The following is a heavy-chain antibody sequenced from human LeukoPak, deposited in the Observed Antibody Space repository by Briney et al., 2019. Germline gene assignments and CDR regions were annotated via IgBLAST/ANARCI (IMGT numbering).Heavy chain of an antibody. J-gene: IGHJ4*02. CDR3: ARPGLRFLEWSYYFDY. D-gene: IGHD3-3*01. CDR2: IYYSGST. Sequence: PSETLSLTCTVSGGSISSSSYYWGWIRQPPGKGLEWIGGIYYSGSTYYNPSLKSRVTISVDTSKNQFSLKLSSVTAADTAVYYCARPGLRFLEWSYYFDYWGQGTLVTVSS. V-gene: IGHV4-39*01. CDR1: GGSISSSSYY.